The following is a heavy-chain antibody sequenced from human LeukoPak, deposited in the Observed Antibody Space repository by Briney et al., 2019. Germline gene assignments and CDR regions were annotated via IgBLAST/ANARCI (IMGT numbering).Heavy chain of an antibody. CDR2: IWYDGSNK. CDR3: ARDFGRNGDFHAFDI. J-gene: IGHJ3*02. D-gene: IGHD4-17*01. CDR1: GFTFSDYG. Sequence: PGGSLRLSCAVSGFTFSDYGMHWVRQAPGKGLEWVAVIWYDGSNKYYADSVKGRFTISRDNSRNTLYLQMNSLRAEDTAVYYCARDFGRNGDFHAFDIWGQGTMVTVSS. V-gene: IGHV3-33*01.